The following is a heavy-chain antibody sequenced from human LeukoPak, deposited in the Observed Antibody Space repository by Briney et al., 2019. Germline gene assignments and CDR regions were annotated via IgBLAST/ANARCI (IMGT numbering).Heavy chain of an antibody. CDR3: ARNGYYGSFYYYMDV. CDR1: GYTFTSYD. V-gene: IGHV1-8*01. J-gene: IGHJ6*03. D-gene: IGHD3-10*01. Sequence: ASVKVSCKASGYTFTSYDINWVRQATGQGLEWMGWMNPNSGNTGYAQKFRGRVTMTRDTSINTAYLELNSLRSDDTAVYYCARNGYYGSFYYYMDVWGKGTTVTVSS. CDR2: MNPNSGNT.